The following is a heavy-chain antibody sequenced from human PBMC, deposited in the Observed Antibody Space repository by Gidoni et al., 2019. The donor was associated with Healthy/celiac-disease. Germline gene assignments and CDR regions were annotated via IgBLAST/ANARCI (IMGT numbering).Heavy chain of an antibody. D-gene: IGHD1-7*01. V-gene: IGHV3-30-3*01. CDR1: GFTFSSYA. J-gene: IGHJ4*02. CDR3: ARGKLELVDY. CDR2: ISYDGSNK. Sequence: QVQLVGSGGGVVQPGGSLRLSCAAPGFTFSSYAMHWVRQAPGKGREWVAVISYDGSNKYYADSVKGRFTISRDNSKNTLYLQMNSLRAEDTAVYYCARGKLELVDYWGQGTLVTVSS.